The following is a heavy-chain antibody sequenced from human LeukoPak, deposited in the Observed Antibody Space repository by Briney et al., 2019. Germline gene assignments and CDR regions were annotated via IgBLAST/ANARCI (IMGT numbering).Heavy chain of an antibody. Sequence: SETLSLTCTVPGGSISSGYYYWSWIRQPPGKGLEYIGYIYYGGTYYNPSLKSRVTISVDTSKNQFSLKLSSVTAADTAVYYCARGTWSSSIDYWGQGTLVTVSS. J-gene: IGHJ4*02. V-gene: IGHV4-30-4*01. CDR3: ARGTWSSSIDY. D-gene: IGHD6-6*01. CDR1: GGSISSGYYY. CDR2: IYYGGT.